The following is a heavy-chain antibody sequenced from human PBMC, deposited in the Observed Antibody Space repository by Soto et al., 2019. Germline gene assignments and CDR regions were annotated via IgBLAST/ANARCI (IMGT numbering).Heavy chain of an antibody. D-gene: IGHD3-22*01. CDR2: IGGGGGSST. CDR1: AFTSSSYA. CDR3: AKLHGDSVYYPTGY. V-gene: IGHV3-23*01. Sequence: EVQLLESGGGLVQPGGSLRLSCAASAFTSSSYAMSWVRQAPGKGLEWVSTIGGGGGSSTYYADSVKGRFTIFRDNSKNTLFLQMNSLTAEDTALYYCAKLHGDSVYYPTGYWGQGTLVTVSS. J-gene: IGHJ4*02.